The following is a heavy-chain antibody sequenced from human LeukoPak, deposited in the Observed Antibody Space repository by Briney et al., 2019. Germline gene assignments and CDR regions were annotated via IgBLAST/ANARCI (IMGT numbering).Heavy chain of an antibody. J-gene: IGHJ3*02. D-gene: IGHD3-22*01. V-gene: IGHV3-21*01. Sequence: GGSLRLSCAASGFTFSSYSMNWVRQAPGKGLEWVSSISSSSSYIYYADSVKGRFPISRDNAKNSLYLQMNSLRAEDTAVYYCALWSMWDYYDSSGYQDAFDIWGQGTMVTVSS. CDR3: ALWSMWDYYDSSGYQDAFDI. CDR1: GFTFSSYS. CDR2: ISSSSSYI.